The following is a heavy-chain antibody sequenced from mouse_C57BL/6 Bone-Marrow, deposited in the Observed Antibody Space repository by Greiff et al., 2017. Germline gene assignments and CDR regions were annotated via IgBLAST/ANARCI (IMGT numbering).Heavy chain of an antibody. V-gene: IGHV1-82*01. J-gene: IGHJ2*01. CDR1: GYAFSSSW. Sequence: QVQLQQSGPELVKPGASVKISCKASGYAFSSSWMNWVKQRPGQGLEWIGRIYPGDGDTNYNGKFKGKATLTADKSSSTAYMQLSSLTSEDSAVYFCAGYYSSYVNDWGQGTTLTVSS. D-gene: IGHD2-5*01. CDR2: IYPGDGDT. CDR3: AGYYSSYVND.